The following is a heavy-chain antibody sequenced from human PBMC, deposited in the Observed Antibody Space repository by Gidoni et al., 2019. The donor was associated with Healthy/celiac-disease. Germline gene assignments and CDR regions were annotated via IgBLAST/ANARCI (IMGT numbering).Heavy chain of an antibody. CDR1: VGSISSSSYY. CDR2: IYYSGST. V-gene: IGHV4-39*01. D-gene: IGHD2-15*01. J-gene: IGHJ4*02. CDR3: ARRVVVAATKDYFDY. Sequence: QLQLQESGPGLVKPSETLSLTCTVSVGSISSSSYYWDWIRQPPGKGLEWIGSIYYSGSTYYNPSLKSRVTISVDTSKNQFSLKLSSVTAADTAVYYCARRVVVAATKDYFDYWGQGTLVTVSS.